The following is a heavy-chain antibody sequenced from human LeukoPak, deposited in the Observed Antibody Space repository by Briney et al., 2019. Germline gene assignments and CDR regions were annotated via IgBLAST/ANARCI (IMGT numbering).Heavy chain of an antibody. D-gene: IGHD6-19*01. V-gene: IGHV3-7*03. Sequence: GGSLRLSCVASGFTFSSRDWMTWVRQAPGKGLEWVANIKQDGSEKNYVDSVKGRFTISRDNAKNSLYLQMNSLKTEDTAVYYCARGDSSGWGLDYWGLGTLVTVSS. CDR1: GFTFSSRDW. J-gene: IGHJ4*02. CDR2: IKQDGSEK. CDR3: ARGDSSGWGLDY.